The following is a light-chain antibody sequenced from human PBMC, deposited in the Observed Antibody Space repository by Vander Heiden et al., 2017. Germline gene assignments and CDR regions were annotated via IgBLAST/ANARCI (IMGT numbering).Light chain of an antibody. Sequence: QSALTQPPSASGSPGQPVSISCTGTGSDVGGYNYVSWYQHHPGKAPKLMIYDVSKRPSGVPHRFSGSKSGNTASLTVSGLQAEDEADYYCTSYAGSNNWVFGGGTKLTVL. CDR1: GSDVGGYNY. J-gene: IGLJ3*02. V-gene: IGLV2-8*01. CDR2: DVS. CDR3: TSYAGSNNWV.